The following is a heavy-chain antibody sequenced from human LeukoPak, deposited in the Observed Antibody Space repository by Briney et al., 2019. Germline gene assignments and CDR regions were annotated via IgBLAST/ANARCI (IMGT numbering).Heavy chain of an antibody. V-gene: IGHV3-30*04. J-gene: IGHJ4*02. CDR3: ASDSPYHDY. CDR1: GFTFSDYP. D-gene: IGHD3-16*01. Sequence: GGSLRLSCVASGFTFSDYPMYWVRQAPGKGLEWVAVISHDGRNKFYADSVRGRFTVSRDDSKNTLNLQMNSLRPKDTAVYYCASDSPYHDYWGQGSLVTVSS. CDR2: ISHDGRNK.